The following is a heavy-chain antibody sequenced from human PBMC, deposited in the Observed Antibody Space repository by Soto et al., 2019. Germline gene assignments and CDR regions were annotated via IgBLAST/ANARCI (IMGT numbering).Heavy chain of an antibody. CDR3: ARSIVVSAATYYYYGMDV. CDR1: GGTFRSYV. CDR2: FIPIFGTP. Sequence: ASVKVSCKASGGTFRSYVISWVRQAPGQGLEWMGGFIPIFGTPNYAQKLQGRVSITADESTSTAYMELSSLRSEDTAVYYCARSIVVSAATYYYYGMDVWGQGTTVTVSS. J-gene: IGHJ6*02. D-gene: IGHD2-2*01. V-gene: IGHV1-69*13.